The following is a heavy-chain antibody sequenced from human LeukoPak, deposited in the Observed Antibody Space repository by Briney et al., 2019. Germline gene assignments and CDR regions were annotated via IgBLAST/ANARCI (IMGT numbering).Heavy chain of an antibody. D-gene: IGHD6-13*01. V-gene: IGHV4-61*02. Sequence: PSETLSLTCTVSGGSISSGSYYWSWIRQPAGKGLEWIGRIYTSGSTNYNPSLKSRVTISVDTSKNQFSLKLSSVTAADTAVYYCARGSAEFDSWGQGTLVTVSS. CDR1: GGSISSGSYY. CDR2: IYTSGST. J-gene: IGHJ4*02. CDR3: ARGSAEFDS.